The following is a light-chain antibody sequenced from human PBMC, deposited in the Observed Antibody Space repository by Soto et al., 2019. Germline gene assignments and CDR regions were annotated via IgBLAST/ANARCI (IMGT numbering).Light chain of an antibody. CDR2: AAS. V-gene: IGKV3-15*01. CDR1: QSVSFR. J-gene: IGKJ1*01. Sequence: EIVVIQSTATLSLSQKDVGTLSCRARQSVSFRLAWYQQKRGQAPRLLISAASSRATGLPARISGSGSDTDFTLTISSLQSEDFAVYYCQQYDDWPPTFGRWTKVDI. CDR3: QQYDDWPPT.